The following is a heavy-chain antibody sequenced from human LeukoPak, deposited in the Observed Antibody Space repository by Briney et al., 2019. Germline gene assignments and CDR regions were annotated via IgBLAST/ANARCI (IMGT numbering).Heavy chain of an antibody. D-gene: IGHD3-10*01. CDR3: ARDGRGVYYYGSGSYYNWLGMDV. CDR1: GYTFTSYG. V-gene: IGHV1-18*01. J-gene: IGHJ6*02. CDR2: ISAYNGNT. Sequence: ASVKVSCKASGYTFTSYGISWVRQAPGQGLEWMGWISAYNGNTNYAQKLQGRVTMTTDTSTSTAYMELRSLRSDDTAVYYCARDGRGVYYYGSGSYYNWLGMDVWGQGTTVTVSS.